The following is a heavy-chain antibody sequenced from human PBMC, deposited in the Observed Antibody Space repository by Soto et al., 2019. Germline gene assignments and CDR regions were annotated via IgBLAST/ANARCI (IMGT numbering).Heavy chain of an antibody. Sequence: PGGSLRLSCAASGCTFSSYAMSWVRQAPGKGLEWVSAISGSGGSTYYADSVKGRFTISRDNSKNTLYLQMNSLRAEDTAVYYCAKGPHDILTGYYSPSFDYWGQGTLVTVSS. D-gene: IGHD3-9*01. CDR2: ISGSGGST. J-gene: IGHJ4*02. V-gene: IGHV3-23*01. CDR1: GCTFSSYA. CDR3: AKGPHDILTGYYSPSFDY.